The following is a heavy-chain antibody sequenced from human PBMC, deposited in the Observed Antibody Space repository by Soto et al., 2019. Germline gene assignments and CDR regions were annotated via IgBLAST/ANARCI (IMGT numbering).Heavy chain of an antibody. Sequence: GGSLRLSCAASGFTFSSYGMHWVRQAPGKGLEWVAVVSYDGSNKYYADSVKGRFTISRDNSKNTLYLQMNSLRAEDTAVYYCATDEYGDYGWDYWGQGTLVTVSS. D-gene: IGHD4-17*01. CDR3: ATDEYGDYGWDY. V-gene: IGHV3-30*03. CDR2: VSYDGSNK. CDR1: GFTFSSYG. J-gene: IGHJ4*02.